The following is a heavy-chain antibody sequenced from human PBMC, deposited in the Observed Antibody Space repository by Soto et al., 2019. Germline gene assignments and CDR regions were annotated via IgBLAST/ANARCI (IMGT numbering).Heavy chain of an antibody. CDR1: GGSISSYY. J-gene: IGHJ6*02. CDR2: ISYSGGT. V-gene: IGHV4-59*13. Sequence: SETLSLTCTASGGSISSYYWSWIRQPPRKGLEWIGTISYSGGTNYNPSLKTRLTISLDTSKKQFSLKLRSLTAADTAVYYCARDVLGYCSSTSCFYGLDVWGQGTTVTVSS. CDR3: ARDVLGYCSSTSCFYGLDV. D-gene: IGHD2-2*01.